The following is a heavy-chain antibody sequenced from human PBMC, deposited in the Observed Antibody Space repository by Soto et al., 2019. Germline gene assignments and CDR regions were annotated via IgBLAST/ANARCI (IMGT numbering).Heavy chain of an antibody. CDR1: GFTFNNYA. V-gene: IGHV3-23*01. J-gene: IGHJ4*02. CDR3: AKGRGGSGSLTPRVDF. D-gene: IGHD3-10*01. Sequence: EVQLLESGGGLVQPGGSLRLSCAASGFTFNNYAMTWVRQAPGKGLEWVSAISGGGDTTSYADSVKGRFTVSRDGSKNTLELQMSSQRAEDAALYYCAKGRGGSGSLTPRVDFWGQGTLVTVSS. CDR2: ISGGGDTT.